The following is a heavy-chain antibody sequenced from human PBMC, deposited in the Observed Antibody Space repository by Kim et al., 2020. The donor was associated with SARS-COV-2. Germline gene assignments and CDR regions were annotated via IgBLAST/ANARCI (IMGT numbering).Heavy chain of an antibody. Sequence: SETLSLTCAVYGGSFSGYYWSWIRQPPGKGLEWIGEINHSGSTNYNPSLKSRVTIAVDTSKNQFSLKLSSVTAADTAVYYCARGGGSGNDVPPFDYWGQGTLVSVAS. CDR1: GGSFSGYY. J-gene: IGHJ4*02. CDR2: INHSGST. CDR3: ARGGGSGNDVPPFDY. D-gene: IGHD3-10*01. V-gene: IGHV4-34*01.